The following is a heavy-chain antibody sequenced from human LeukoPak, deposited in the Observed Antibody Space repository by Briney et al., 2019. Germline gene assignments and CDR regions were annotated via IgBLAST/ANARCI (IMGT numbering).Heavy chain of an antibody. CDR1: GGSISSSSYY. V-gene: IGHV4-39*07. D-gene: IGHD6-13*01. CDR2: INHSGST. Sequence: PSETLSLTCTVSGGSISSSSYYWSWIRQPPGKGLEWIGEINHSGSTNYNPSLKSRVTISVDTSKNQFSLKLSSVTAADTAVYYCAREAEAAAGRGLDYWGQGTLVTVSS. J-gene: IGHJ4*02. CDR3: AREAEAAAGRGLDY.